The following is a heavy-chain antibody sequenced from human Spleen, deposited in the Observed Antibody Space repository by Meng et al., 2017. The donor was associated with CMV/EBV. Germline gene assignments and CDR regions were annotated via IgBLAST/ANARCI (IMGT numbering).Heavy chain of an antibody. CDR1: GFTFSSYG. CDR3: AKDKSGGWYPRIGNYGMDV. Sequence: GGSLRLSCAASGFTFSSYGMHWVRQAPGKGLEWVAVIWYDGGNKYYADSVKGRFTISRDNSKNTLYLQMNSLRAEDTAVYYCAKDKSGGWYPRIGNYGMDVWGQGTTVTVSS. D-gene: IGHD6-19*01. CDR2: IWYDGGNK. J-gene: IGHJ6*02. V-gene: IGHV3-33*06.